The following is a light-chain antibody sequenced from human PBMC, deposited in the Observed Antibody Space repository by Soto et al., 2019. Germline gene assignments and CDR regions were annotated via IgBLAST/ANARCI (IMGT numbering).Light chain of an antibody. Sequence: EIVLTQSPGTLSSSQGERATLSCRASQSVPRSYLAWYQQKPGQAPRLLIYGTSSRATGIPDRFSGSGSGTDFTLTISRLEPEDFAVFYCQQYGSSITFGQGTRLEIK. CDR3: QQYGSSIT. CDR1: QSVPRSY. V-gene: IGKV3-20*01. CDR2: GTS. J-gene: IGKJ5*01.